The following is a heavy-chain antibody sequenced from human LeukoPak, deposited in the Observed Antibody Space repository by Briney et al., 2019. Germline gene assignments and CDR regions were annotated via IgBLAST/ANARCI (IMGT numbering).Heavy chain of an antibody. CDR3: ARAQTYGDSRLLLDY. J-gene: IGHJ4*02. D-gene: IGHD4-17*01. Sequence: GGSLRLSCAASGFTFSNYYMNWIRQAPGKGLVGVSRINDDGRSTSYADSVKGRFTISRDNAKNTLYLQMNSLRAEDTAVYYCARAQTYGDSRLLLDYWGQGTLVTVSS. V-gene: IGHV3-74*01. CDR2: INDDGRST. CDR1: GFTFSNYY.